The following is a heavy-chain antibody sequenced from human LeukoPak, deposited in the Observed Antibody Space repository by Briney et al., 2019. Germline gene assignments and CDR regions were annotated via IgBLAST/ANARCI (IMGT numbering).Heavy chain of an antibody. CDR1: GYTFTSYG. J-gene: IGHJ4*02. Sequence: GASVKVSCKASGYTFTSYGISWVRQAPGQGLEWMGWISAYNGNTNYAQKLQGRVTMTTDTSTSTAYMELRSLRSDDTAVYYCARDLEYSSSEATSDYWGQGTLVTVSS. CDR2: ISAYNGNT. CDR3: ARDLEYSSSEATSDY. V-gene: IGHV1-18*01. D-gene: IGHD6-6*01.